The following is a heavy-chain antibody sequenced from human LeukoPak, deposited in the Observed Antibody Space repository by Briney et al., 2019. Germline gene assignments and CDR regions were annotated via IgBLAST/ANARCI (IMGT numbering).Heavy chain of an antibody. D-gene: IGHD3-22*01. CDR1: GFTFSSYS. J-gene: IGHJ4*02. V-gene: IGHV3-21*01. CDR3: ARDREYDSSGYFDY. CDR2: ISSSSSYI. Sequence: PGGSLRLSCAASGFTFSSYSMNWVRQAPGKGLEWVSSISSSSSYIYYVDSVKGRFTISRDNAKNSLYLQMNSLRAEDTAVYYCARDREYDSSGYFDYWGQGTLVTVSS.